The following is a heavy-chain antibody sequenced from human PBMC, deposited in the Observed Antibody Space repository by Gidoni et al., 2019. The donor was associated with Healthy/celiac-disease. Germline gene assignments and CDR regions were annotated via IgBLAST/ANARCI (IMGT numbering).Heavy chain of an antibody. CDR2: ISSSSSYI. V-gene: IGHV3-21*01. CDR3: ARDSSIPYYYYYGMDV. Sequence: EVQLVEPGGGLVKPGGALRLSCAASGLPFSSYSMHWVRQAPGKGLEWVSAISSSSSYIYYADSVKGRFTISRDNAKNSLSLQMNSLRAEDTAVYYCARDSSIPYYYYYGMDVWGQGTTVTVSS. J-gene: IGHJ6*02. CDR1: GLPFSSYS. D-gene: IGHD2-21*01.